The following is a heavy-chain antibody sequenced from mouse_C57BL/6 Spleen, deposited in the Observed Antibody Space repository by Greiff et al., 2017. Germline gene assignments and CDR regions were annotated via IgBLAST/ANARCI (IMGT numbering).Heavy chain of an antibody. CDR1: GYTFTSYW. V-gene: IGHV1-50*01. CDR3: ARSLGT. CDR2: IDPSDSYT. Sequence: QVQLKQPGAELVKPGASVKLSCKASGYTFTSYWMQWVKQRPGQGLEWIREIDPSDSYTNYNQKFKGKATLTVDTSSSTAYMQLSSLTSEDSAVYYCARSLGTWGQGTTLTVSS. D-gene: IGHD1-1*01. J-gene: IGHJ2*01.